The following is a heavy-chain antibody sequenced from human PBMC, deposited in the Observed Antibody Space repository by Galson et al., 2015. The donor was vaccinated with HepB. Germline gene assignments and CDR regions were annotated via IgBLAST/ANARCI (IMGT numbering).Heavy chain of an antibody. CDR3: ARVGGTTGMDY. J-gene: IGHJ4*02. Sequence: ETLSLTCTVSGGSISSYYWSWIRQPPGKGLEWIGYIYYSGSTNYNPSLKSRVTISVDTSKNQFSLKLSSVTAADTAVYYCARVGGTTGMDYWGQGTLVTVSS. V-gene: IGHV4-59*01. CDR2: IYYSGST. CDR1: GGSISSYY. D-gene: IGHD1/OR15-1a*01.